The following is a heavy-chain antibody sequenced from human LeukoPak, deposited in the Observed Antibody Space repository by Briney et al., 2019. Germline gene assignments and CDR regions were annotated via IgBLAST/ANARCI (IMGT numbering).Heavy chain of an antibody. CDR2: INPNSGGT. J-gene: IGHJ4*02. V-gene: IGHV1-2*02. CDR3: ARDSAPGDTYGLLGIDS. D-gene: IGHD5-18*01. Sequence: ASVKVSCKGSGYTFTGYYMHWVRQAPGQGLEWMGWINPNSGGTNYAQKFQGRVTMTRDTSISTAYMELSRLRSDDTAVYYCARDSAPGDTYGLLGIDSWGQGTLVTVPS. CDR1: GYTFTGYY.